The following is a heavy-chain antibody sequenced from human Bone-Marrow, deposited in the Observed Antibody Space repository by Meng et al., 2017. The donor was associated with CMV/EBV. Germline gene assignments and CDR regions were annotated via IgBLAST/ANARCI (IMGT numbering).Heavy chain of an antibody. CDR3: AKDGFAGDPRYYGMDV. V-gene: IGHV3-21*01. D-gene: IGHD4-17*01. Sequence: GESLKISCAASGFTFSSYSMNWVRQAPGKGLEWVSSISSSSSYIYYADSVKGRFTISRDNAKNSLYLQMNSLRAEDTAVYYCAKDGFAGDPRYYGMDVWGQGTTVTVSS. CDR1: GFTFSSYS. J-gene: IGHJ6*02. CDR2: ISSSSSYI.